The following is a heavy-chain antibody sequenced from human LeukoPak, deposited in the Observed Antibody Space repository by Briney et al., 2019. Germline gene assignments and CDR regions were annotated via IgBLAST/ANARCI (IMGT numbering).Heavy chain of an antibody. CDR2: INSDGSST. Sequence: GSLRLSCAASGFTFSSYWMHWVRQAPGKGLVWVSRINSDGSSTSYADSVKGRFTISRDNAKNTLYLQMNSLRAEDTAVYYCARAATSYYDFWSGYYIGGYYGMDVWGQGTTVTVSS. D-gene: IGHD3-3*01. CDR3: ARAATSYYDFWSGYYIGGYYGMDV. V-gene: IGHV3-74*01. J-gene: IGHJ6*02. CDR1: GFTFSSYW.